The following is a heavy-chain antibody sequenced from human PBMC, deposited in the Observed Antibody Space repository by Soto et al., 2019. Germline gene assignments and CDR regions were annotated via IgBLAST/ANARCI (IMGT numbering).Heavy chain of an antibody. V-gene: IGHV1-69*01. CDR3: ARSQGSSTSLEIYYYYYYGMDV. D-gene: IGHD2-2*01. Sequence: QVQLVQSGAEVKKPGSSVKVPCKASGGTFSSYAISWVRQAPGQGLEWMGGIIPISGTANYAQKFQGRVTITADESTSTAYMELGSLRSEDTAVYYCARSQGSSTSLEIYYYYYYGMDVWGQGTTVTVSS. CDR2: IIPISGTA. J-gene: IGHJ6*02. CDR1: GGTFSSYA.